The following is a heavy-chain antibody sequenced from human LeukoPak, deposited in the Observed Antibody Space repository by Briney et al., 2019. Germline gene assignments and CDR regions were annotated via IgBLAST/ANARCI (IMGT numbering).Heavy chain of an antibody. J-gene: IGHJ4*02. CDR3: ARHTDYGGNSGFDY. CDR2: LFYRRIS. CDR1: GGPLSSLH. D-gene: IGHD4-23*01. V-gene: IGHV4-59*08. Sequence: SETVSHPCCLCGGPLSSLHWSWPRPPPEGGVEGSGYLFYRRISNYNPSLKSRVTISVDTSRNQLSLKLSSVTAADTAVYYCARHTDYGGNSGFDYWGQGTLVTVSS.